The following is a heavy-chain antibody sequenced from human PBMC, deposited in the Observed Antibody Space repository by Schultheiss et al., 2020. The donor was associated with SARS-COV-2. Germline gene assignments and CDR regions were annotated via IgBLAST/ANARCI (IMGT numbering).Heavy chain of an antibody. Sequence: GGSLRLSCSASGFTFSSYAMHWVRQAPGKGLEYVSAISSNGGSTYYADSVKGRFTISRDNSKNTLYLQMNSLRAEDTAVYYCARPMVRGTYGMDVWGQGTTVTVAS. D-gene: IGHD3-10*01. J-gene: IGHJ6*02. CDR2: ISSNGGST. CDR3: ARPMVRGTYGMDV. CDR1: GFTFSSYA. V-gene: IGHV3-64*04.